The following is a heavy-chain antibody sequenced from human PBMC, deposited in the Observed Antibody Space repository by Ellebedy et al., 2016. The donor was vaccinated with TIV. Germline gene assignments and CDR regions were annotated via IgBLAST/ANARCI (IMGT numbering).Heavy chain of an antibody. CDR2: INHSGST. CDR1: GGSFSGYY. CDR3: ARKDRFAYGGNRLYNWFDP. D-gene: IGHD4-23*01. J-gene: IGHJ5*02. Sequence: SETLSLTXAVYGGSFSGYYWSWIRQPPGKGLGWIGEINHSGSTNYNPSLKSRVTISVDTSKNQFSLKLSSVTAADTAVYYCARKDRFAYGGNRLYNWFDPWGQGTLVTVSS. V-gene: IGHV4-34*01.